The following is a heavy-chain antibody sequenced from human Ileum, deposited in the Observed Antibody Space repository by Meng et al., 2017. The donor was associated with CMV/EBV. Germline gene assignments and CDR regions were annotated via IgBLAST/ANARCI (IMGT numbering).Heavy chain of an antibody. V-gene: IGHV3-72*01. CDR1: GFTCSDHY. CDR3: ARWTSGRCDY. D-gene: IGHD6-19*01. Sequence: AAAGFTCSDHYMDWVRQAPGKGLEWVGRIRNKANRDTTEYAASVKGRFFISRDDSRNSLYLQMNSLKTEDTALYYCARWTSGRCDYWGQGTLVTVSS. CDR2: IRNKANRDTT. J-gene: IGHJ4*02.